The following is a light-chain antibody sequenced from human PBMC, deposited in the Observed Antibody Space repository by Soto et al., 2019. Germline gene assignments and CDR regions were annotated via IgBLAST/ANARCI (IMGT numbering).Light chain of an antibody. V-gene: IGKV1-5*01. Sequence: DIQMTQSPSTLSASVGDRVTIALRASQSISRWLAWYQQKPGKAPKVLIWDASSLHIGVPSRFSGSGYGTEVSLSISSLQPDDFGTYYCHQYNGYSTWTFGQGTKVEIK. J-gene: IGKJ1*01. CDR2: DAS. CDR3: HQYNGYSTWT. CDR1: QSISRW.